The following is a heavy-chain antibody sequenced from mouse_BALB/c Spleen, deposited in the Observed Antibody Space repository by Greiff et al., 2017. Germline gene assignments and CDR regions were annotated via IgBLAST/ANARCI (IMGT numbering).Heavy chain of an antibody. CDR1: GFSLSTSGMG. J-gene: IGHJ4*01. CDR3: ARIFITTATAMDY. D-gene: IGHD1-2*01. CDR2: IWWDDDK. Sequence: QVTLKESGPGILQPSQTLSLTCSFSGFSLSTSGMGVGWIRQPSGKGLEWLAHIWWDDDKYYNTALKSGLTISKDTSKNQVFLKIASVDTADTATYYCARIFITTATAMDYWGQGTSVTVSS. V-gene: IGHV8-8*01.